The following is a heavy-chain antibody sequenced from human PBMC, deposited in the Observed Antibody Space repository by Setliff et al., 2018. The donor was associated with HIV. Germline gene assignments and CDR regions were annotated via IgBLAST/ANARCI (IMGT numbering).Heavy chain of an antibody. D-gene: IGHD6-19*01. CDR2: VTHSGST. CDR3: ARGRKKTLAVSGTRYFDF. J-gene: IGHJ4*02. Sequence: PSETLSLTCAVYGGSLSGFYWTFLRQSPGKGLEWIGEVTHSGSTPYDPYLKSRITISVDTSKNQFSLKLTSVTAADMGVYYCARGRKKTLAVSGTRYFDFWGQGTLVTVSS. CDR1: GGSLSGFY. V-gene: IGHV4-34*01.